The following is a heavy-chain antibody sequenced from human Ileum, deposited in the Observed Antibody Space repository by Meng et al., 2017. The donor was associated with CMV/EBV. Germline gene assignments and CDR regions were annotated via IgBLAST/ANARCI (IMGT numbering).Heavy chain of an antibody. Sequence: ASVKVSCKTSGYTFTDYYIHWVRQAPGQGLEWMGWIIPNSGGTNYAQKFQGRVTMAWDTSISTAYMELSRLRPDDTAVYYCARGRIGGYSYGYAFDIWGQGKMVTVSS. V-gene: IGHV1-2*02. CDR3: ARGRIGGYSYGYAFDI. D-gene: IGHD5-18*01. J-gene: IGHJ3*02. CDR2: IIPNSGGT. CDR1: GYTFTDYY.